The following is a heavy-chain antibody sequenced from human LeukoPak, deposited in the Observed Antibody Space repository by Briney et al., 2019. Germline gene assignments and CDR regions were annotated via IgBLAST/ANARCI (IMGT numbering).Heavy chain of an antibody. CDR2: ISDSGGST. V-gene: IGHV3-23*01. CDR1: GFTFSNYV. CDR3: GRYYVMDV. Sequence: GGSLRLSCAASGFTFSNYVMNWVRQAPGKGLEWVSTISDSGGSTYYADSVKGRFTISRDNSKSTLYLQMNRLRAEDTAVYYCGRYYVMDVWGQGTSVTVSS. J-gene: IGHJ6*02.